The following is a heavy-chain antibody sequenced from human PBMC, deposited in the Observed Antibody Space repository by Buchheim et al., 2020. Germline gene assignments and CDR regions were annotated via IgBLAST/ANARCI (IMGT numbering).Heavy chain of an antibody. V-gene: IGHV3-23*04. CDR1: GFTFSSYA. Sequence: EVQLVESGGGLVQPGGSLRLSCAASGFTFSSYAMSWVRQAPGKGLEWVSAISGSGGSTYYADSVKGRFTISRDNSKNTLYLQMNSRRAEDTAVYYCAKEWMATTSLWGNQNRETDYWGQGTL. D-gene: IGHD5-12*01. CDR3: AKEWMATTSLWGNQNRETDY. J-gene: IGHJ4*02. CDR2: ISGSGGST.